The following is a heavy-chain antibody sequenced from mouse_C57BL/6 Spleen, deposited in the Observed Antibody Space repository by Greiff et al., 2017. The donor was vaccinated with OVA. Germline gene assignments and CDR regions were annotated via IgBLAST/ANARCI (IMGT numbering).Heavy chain of an antibody. CDR2: INPNNGGT. CDR3: ARTSHYYGSSYWYFDV. CDR1: GYTFTDYN. Sequence: VQLKESGPELVKPGASVKIPCKASGYTFTDYNMDWVKQSHGKSLEWIGDINPNNGGTIYNQKFKGKATLTVDKSSSTAYMELRSLTSEDTAVYYCARTSHYYGSSYWYFDVWGTGTTVTVSS. D-gene: IGHD1-1*01. V-gene: IGHV1-18*01. J-gene: IGHJ1*03.